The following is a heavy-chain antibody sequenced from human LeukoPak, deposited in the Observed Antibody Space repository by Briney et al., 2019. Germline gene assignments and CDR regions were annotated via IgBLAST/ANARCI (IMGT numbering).Heavy chain of an antibody. CDR3: ARPSRGYGGLVDY. CDR2: INPNSGGT. V-gene: IGHV1-2*04. CDR1: GYTFTGYY. J-gene: IGHJ4*02. Sequence: ASVKVSCKASGYTFTGYYMHWVRQAPGQGLEWMGWINPNSGGTNYAQKFQGWVTMTRDTSISTAYMELSRLRSDDTAVYYCARPSRGYGGLVDYWGQGTLVTVSS. D-gene: IGHD1-26*01.